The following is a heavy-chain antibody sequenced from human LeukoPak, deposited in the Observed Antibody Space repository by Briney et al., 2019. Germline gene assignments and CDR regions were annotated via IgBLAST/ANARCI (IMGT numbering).Heavy chain of an antibody. J-gene: IGHJ4*02. Sequence: GGSLRLSCAASRFTLSTYWMSWVRQAPGKGLEWVAHIKQDGSQEYYVGSVKGRFTISRDSAKNSLYLQMNSLRAEDTAVYYCARGTSFDYWGQGTLVTVSS. CDR1: RFTLSTYW. V-gene: IGHV3-7*01. D-gene: IGHD3/OR15-3a*01. CDR3: ARGTSFDY. CDR2: IKQDGSQE.